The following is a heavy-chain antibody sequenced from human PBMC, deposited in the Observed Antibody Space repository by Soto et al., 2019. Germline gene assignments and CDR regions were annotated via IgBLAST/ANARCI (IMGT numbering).Heavy chain of an antibody. CDR1: GGSFSGYY. J-gene: IGHJ4*02. D-gene: IGHD2-15*01. CDR2: INHSGST. CDR3: ARWKAPSRVVAATPSIDY. Sequence: QVQLQQWGAGLLKPSETLSLTCAVYGGSFSGYYWSWIRQPPGKGLEWIGEINHSGSTNYNTSLKSRVTISVDTSKNQFSLKLSSVTAADTAVYYCARWKAPSRVVAATPSIDYWGQGTLVTVSS. V-gene: IGHV4-34*01.